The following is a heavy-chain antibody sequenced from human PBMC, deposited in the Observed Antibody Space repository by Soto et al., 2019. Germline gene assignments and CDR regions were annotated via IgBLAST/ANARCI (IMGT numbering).Heavy chain of an antibody. CDR1: GGSFSGYF. V-gene: IGHV4-34*01. CDR2: VNHNGRN. J-gene: IGHJ3*01. CDR3: ARGGSSDWQVAFDF. Sequence: SETLSLTCAVYGGSFSGYFWNWIRQTPGKGLEWIGKVNHNGRNNYNPSLKSRVTISLDMSKNQISLKLTSVTAADTAVYYCARGGSSDWQVAFDFWGQGTMVTVSS. D-gene: IGHD6-19*01.